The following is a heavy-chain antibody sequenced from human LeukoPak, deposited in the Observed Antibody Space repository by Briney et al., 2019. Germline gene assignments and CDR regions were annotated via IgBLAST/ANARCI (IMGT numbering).Heavy chain of an antibody. Sequence: SQTLSLTCAISGDSVSSNSAAWNWIRQSPSRGLEWLGRTYYRSKWYNDYAVSVKSRITINPDTSKNQFSLQLNSVTPEDTAVYYCARGIPSSTNIAAAGFDYWGQGTLVTVSS. V-gene: IGHV6-1*01. CDR3: ARGIPSSTNIAAAGFDY. CDR2: TYYRSKWYN. D-gene: IGHD6-13*01. CDR1: GDSVSSNSAA. J-gene: IGHJ4*02.